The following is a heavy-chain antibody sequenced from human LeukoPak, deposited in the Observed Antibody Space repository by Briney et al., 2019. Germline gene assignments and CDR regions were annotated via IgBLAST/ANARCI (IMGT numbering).Heavy chain of an antibody. D-gene: IGHD6-19*01. CDR2: IRYNGSNK. Sequence: PGGSLRLSCAASGFIFSSYGMHWVRQAPGKGPEWVAFIRYNGSNKYYADSVKGRFTVSRDNAKNSLYLQMNSPRAEDTAVYYCAKDLGRIAVVTFDYWGQGTLVTVSS. CDR1: GFIFSSYG. CDR3: AKDLGRIAVVTFDY. V-gene: IGHV3-30*02. J-gene: IGHJ4*02.